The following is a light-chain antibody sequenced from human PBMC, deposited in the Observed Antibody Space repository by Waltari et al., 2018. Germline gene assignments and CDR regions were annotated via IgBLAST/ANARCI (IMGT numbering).Light chain of an antibody. CDR2: DVT. CDR1: SSDIGGHNY. J-gene: IGLJ3*02. V-gene: IGLV2-14*03. CDR3: SSYTSNISWV. Sequence: QSALAQPASVSGIPGQSIPIPCPGTSSDIGGHNYVSWYQQHSGKAPKVILYDVTYRTSGISNRFSGSKSGNTASLTIYGLQAEDEAYYYCSSYTSNISWVFGGGTKLTVL.